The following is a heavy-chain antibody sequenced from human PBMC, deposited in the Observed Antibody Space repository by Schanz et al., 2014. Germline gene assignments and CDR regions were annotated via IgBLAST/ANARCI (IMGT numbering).Heavy chain of an antibody. J-gene: IGHJ4*02. CDR1: GFTFSSYA. D-gene: IGHD3-22*01. CDR2: LSGSGGST. CDR3: AKDPSHGDYDYYFDY. V-gene: IGHV3-23*01. Sequence: EVQLLDSGGGLVQPGGSLRLSCAASGFTFSSYAMHWVRQAPGKGLEWVSALSGSGGSTYYADSVKGRFTISRDNSKNTLYLQMNSLRAEDTAVYYCAKDPSHGDYDYYFDYWGQGTLVTVSS.